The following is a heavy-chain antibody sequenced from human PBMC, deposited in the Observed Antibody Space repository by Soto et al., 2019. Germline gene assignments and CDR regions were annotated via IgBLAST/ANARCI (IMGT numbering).Heavy chain of an antibody. J-gene: IGHJ5*02. Sequence: SVKVSCKASGGTFSSYAISWVRQAPGQGLEWMGGIIPIFGTANYAQNFQGRVTITADESTSTAYMELSSLRFEDTAVYYCARVWYYGSGSYYTYEHWFDPWGQGTLVTVSS. D-gene: IGHD3-10*01. CDR2: IIPIFGTA. V-gene: IGHV1-69*13. CDR3: ARVWYYGSGSYYTYEHWFDP. CDR1: GGTFSSYA.